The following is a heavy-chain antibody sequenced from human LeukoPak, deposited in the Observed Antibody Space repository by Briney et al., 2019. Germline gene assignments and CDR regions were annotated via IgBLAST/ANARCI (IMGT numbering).Heavy chain of an antibody. CDR1: GFTFSSYG. Sequence: GGSLRLSCAASGFTFSSYGMHWVRQAPGKGLEWVAVISYDGSNKYCADSVKGRFTISRDNSKNTLYLQMNSLRAEDTAVYYCATSGYSYRGFGYWGQGTLVTVSS. CDR2: ISYDGSNK. D-gene: IGHD5-18*01. J-gene: IGHJ4*02. CDR3: ATSGYSYRGFGY. V-gene: IGHV3-30*03.